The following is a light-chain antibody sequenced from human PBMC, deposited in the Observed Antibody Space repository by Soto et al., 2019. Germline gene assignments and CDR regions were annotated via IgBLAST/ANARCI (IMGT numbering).Light chain of an antibody. Sequence: EIVLTQSPATLSLSPGGRATLSCRASQSVRNYLAWYQQKPGQSPRLLIYDTSTRATDVPARFSGSGSGTDFTLTISSLEPEDFAVYFCQQRSNWPLTFGPGTKVDIK. CDR3: QQRSNWPLT. V-gene: IGKV3-11*01. J-gene: IGKJ3*01. CDR2: DTS. CDR1: QSVRNY.